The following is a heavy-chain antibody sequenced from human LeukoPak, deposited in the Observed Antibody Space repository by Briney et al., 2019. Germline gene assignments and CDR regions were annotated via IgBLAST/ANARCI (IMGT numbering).Heavy chain of an antibody. D-gene: IGHD2-15*01. J-gene: IGHJ4*02. CDR1: GFAFSSLA. Sequence: QTGGSLRLSCAASGFAFSSLAMHWVRQAPGKGLEWVAFISYDGNNQYYADSVKGRFTISRDNSKNTLYLQMNNLRAGDTAIYYCARVGSRYCSGANCYDGFWGQGTLVSVSS. V-gene: IGHV3-30-3*01. CDR3: ARVGSRYCSGANCYDGF. CDR2: ISYDGNNQ.